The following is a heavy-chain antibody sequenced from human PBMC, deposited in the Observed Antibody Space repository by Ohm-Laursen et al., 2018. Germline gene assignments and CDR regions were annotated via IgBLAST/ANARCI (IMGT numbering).Heavy chain of an antibody. CDR3: AKDWEQNRHGSSADY. J-gene: IGHJ4*02. Sequence: SLRLSCAASGFTFSSYAMTWVRQAPGKGLGWVSGISGGGGGTYYADSVKGRFTISRDNSKNTLYLQMNSLRAEDTAVYYCAKDWEQNRHGSSADYWGQGTLVTVSS. D-gene: IGHD1-26*01. CDR1: GFTFSSYA. V-gene: IGHV3-23*01. CDR2: ISGGGGGT.